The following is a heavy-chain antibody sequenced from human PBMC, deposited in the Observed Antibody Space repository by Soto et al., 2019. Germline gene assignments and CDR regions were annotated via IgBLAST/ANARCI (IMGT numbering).Heavy chain of an antibody. CDR1: GFTFSSYS. CDR3: ARDSAMYYDFWSGYYPDAFDI. J-gene: IGHJ3*02. D-gene: IGHD3-3*01. CDR2: ISSSSSYI. Sequence: VSLRLCCAASGFTFSSYSMNGVRQAPGKGLEWVSSISSSSSYIYYADSVKGRFTISRDNAKNSLYLQMNSLRAEDTAVYYCARDSAMYYDFWSGYYPDAFDIWGQGTMVTVS. V-gene: IGHV3-21*01.